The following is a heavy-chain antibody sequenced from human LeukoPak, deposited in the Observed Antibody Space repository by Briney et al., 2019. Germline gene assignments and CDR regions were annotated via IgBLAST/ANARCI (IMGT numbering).Heavy chain of an antibody. D-gene: IGHD3-3*01. J-gene: IGHJ6*02. V-gene: IGHV1-2*06. CDR2: INPNSGGT. CDR1: GYTFTGYY. Sequence: ASVKVSCKASGYTFTGYYMHWVRQAPGQGLEWMGRINPNSGGTNYAQKFQGTVTMTRDTSISTAYMELSRLRSDDTAVYYCAKVPPAELRFLECLSNYYYGMDVWAKGPRSPSP. CDR3: AKVPPAELRFLECLSNYYYGMDV.